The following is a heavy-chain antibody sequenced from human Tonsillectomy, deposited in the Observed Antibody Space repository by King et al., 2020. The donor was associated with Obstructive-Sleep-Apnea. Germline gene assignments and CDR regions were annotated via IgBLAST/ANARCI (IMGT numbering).Heavy chain of an antibody. V-gene: IGHV3-30*18. J-gene: IGHJ6*02. CDR1: GFTFSSYG. CDR2: ISYDGSNK. Sequence: VQLVESGGGVVQPGRSLRLSCTASGFTFSSYGMHWVRQAPGKGLEWVAVISYDGSNKYYIDSVKGRFTISRDNSKNTLYLQMNSLRPEETAVDYCAKELIAAAATGGMDVWGQGTTVTVSS. D-gene: IGHD6-13*01. CDR3: AKELIAAAATGGMDV.